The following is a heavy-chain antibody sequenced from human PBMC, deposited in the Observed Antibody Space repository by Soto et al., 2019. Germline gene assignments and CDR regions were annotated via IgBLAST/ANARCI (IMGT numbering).Heavy chain of an antibody. CDR3: ARPTYDFWSGYPPENYGMDV. CDR2: IYPGDSDT. J-gene: IGHJ6*02. CDR1: GYSFTSYW. V-gene: IGHV5-51*01. Sequence: PWESLKISCKGSGYSFTSYWIGWVRQMPGKGLEWMGIIYPGDSDTRYSPSFQGQVTISADKSISTAYLQWSSLKASDTAMYYCARPTYDFWSGYPPENYGMDVWGQGTTVTVSS. D-gene: IGHD3-3*01.